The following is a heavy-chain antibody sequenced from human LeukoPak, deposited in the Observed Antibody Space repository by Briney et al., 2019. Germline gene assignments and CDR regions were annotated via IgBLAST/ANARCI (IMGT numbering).Heavy chain of an antibody. CDR3: ASSGSYRFDY. D-gene: IGHD1-26*01. V-gene: IGHV3-48*02. Sequence: GGSLRPSCAASGFTFSSYSMNWVRQAPGKGLEWVSHITASGTAMFYADSVKGRFTISRDNAKNSLYLQMNSLRDEDTAVYYCASSGSYRFDYWGQGTLVTVSS. CDR2: ITASGTAM. J-gene: IGHJ4*02. CDR1: GFTFSSYS.